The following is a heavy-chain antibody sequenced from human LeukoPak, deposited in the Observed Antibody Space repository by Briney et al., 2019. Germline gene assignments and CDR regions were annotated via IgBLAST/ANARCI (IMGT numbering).Heavy chain of an antibody. Sequence: GGSLRLSCAASGFTFSSYAMSWVRQASGKGLEWVGRIRDKTNNYATAYAASVKGRFTVSRDDSKSTAYLQMNSLKAEDTAVYYCTRISTGYGDAFDIWGQGTMVTVSS. CDR1: GFTFSSYA. J-gene: IGHJ3*02. D-gene: IGHD3-22*01. CDR2: IRDKTNNYAT. V-gene: IGHV3-73*01. CDR3: TRISTGYGDAFDI.